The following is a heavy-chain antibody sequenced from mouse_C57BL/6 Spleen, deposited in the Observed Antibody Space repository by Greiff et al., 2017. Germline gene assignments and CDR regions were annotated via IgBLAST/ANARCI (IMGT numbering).Heavy chain of an antibody. Sequence: EVQLQQSGPELVKPGASVKISCKASGYSFTGYYMNWVKQSPEKSLEWIGEINPSTGGTTYNQKFKAKATLTVDKSSSTAYMQLKSLTSEDSAVXYCARGGLYYDPPYAMDYWGQGTSVTVSS. D-gene: IGHD2-4*01. V-gene: IGHV1-42*01. CDR1: GYSFTGYY. CDR3: ARGGLYYDPPYAMDY. J-gene: IGHJ4*01. CDR2: INPSTGGT.